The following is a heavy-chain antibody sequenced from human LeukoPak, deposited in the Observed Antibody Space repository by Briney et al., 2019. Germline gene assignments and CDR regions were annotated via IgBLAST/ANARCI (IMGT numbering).Heavy chain of an antibody. CDR3: ARGYCSETACDLDY. V-gene: IGHV3-33*01. J-gene: IGHJ4*02. CDR2: IWDDGTKK. D-gene: IGHD2-15*01. CDR1: GFIFDTYG. Sequence: PGRSLRLSCAASGFIFDTYGMHWVRQAPGKGLEWVAVIWDDGTKKYYEDSVKGRFTISRDNSKNTLYLQMNSLRAEDTAVYYCARGYCSETACDLDYWGQGTLVTVSS.